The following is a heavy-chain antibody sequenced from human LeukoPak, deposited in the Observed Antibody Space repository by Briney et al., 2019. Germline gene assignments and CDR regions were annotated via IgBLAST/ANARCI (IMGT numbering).Heavy chain of an antibody. V-gene: IGHV1-18*01. CDR3: ARDSIAVAGTHIDY. J-gene: IGHJ4*02. CDR2: ISVYNGNT. Sequence: ASVKVSCKASGYTFTSYGISWVRQAPGQGLEWMGWISVYNGNTNYAQKLQGRVTMTTDTSTSTAYMELRSLRSDDTAVYYCARDSIAVAGTHIDYWGQGTLVTVSS. CDR1: GYTFTSYG. D-gene: IGHD6-19*01.